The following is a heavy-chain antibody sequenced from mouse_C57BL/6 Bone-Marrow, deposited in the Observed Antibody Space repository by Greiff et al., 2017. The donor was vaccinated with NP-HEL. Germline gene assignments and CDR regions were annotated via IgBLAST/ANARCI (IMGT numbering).Heavy chain of an antibody. Sequence: KQSCKASGYTFTSYWMHWVKQRPGRGLEWIGRLDPNSGGTKYNEKFKSKATLTVDKPSSTAYMQLSSRTSEDSAVYYCARGSNYEDYWGQGTTLTVSS. D-gene: IGHD2-5*01. CDR3: ARGSNYEDY. CDR2: LDPNSGGT. V-gene: IGHV1-72*01. CDR1: GYTFTSYW. J-gene: IGHJ2*01.